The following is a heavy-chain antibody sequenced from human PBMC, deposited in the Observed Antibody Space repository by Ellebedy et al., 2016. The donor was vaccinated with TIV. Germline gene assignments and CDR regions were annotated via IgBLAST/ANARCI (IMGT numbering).Heavy chain of an antibody. CDR1: GFTFSDYV. CDR2: VAERDGRT. Sequence: PGGSLRLSCAASGFTFSDYVMAWVRQVPGKGLEWVSAVAERDGRTFYADSVKGRFSISRDNFQNTLFLHMHSLAAGDTAIYYCTKRDDNWGFFDFWGHGTLVTVSS. D-gene: IGHD1-1*01. V-gene: IGHV3-23*01. J-gene: IGHJ4*01. CDR3: TKRDDNWGFFDF.